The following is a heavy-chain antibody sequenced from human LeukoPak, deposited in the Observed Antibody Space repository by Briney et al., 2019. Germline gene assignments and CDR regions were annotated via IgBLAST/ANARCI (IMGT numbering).Heavy chain of an antibody. Sequence: PGGSLRLSCAASGFTFSSYWMSWVRQAAGKGLEWVANIKQDGGEKYYVDSVKGRFTISRDNAKNSLYLQMNSLRAEDTAVYYCARGLSLYYYDSSGYYYFDYWGQGTLVTVSS. CDR3: ARGLSLYYYDSSGYYYFDY. D-gene: IGHD3-22*01. CDR1: GFTFSSYW. V-gene: IGHV3-7*01. J-gene: IGHJ4*02. CDR2: IKQDGGEK.